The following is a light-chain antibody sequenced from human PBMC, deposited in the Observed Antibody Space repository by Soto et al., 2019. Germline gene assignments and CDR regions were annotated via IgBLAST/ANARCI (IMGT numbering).Light chain of an antibody. CDR1: QMVSSN. V-gene: IGKV3-15*01. CDR3: QQYNNWPPWT. Sequence: EIVMTQSPATLSLSPGERATLPCRASQMVSSNLAWYQQKPGQAPRLLIYGASTRATGIPARFSGSGSGTEFTLTISSLQSEDFAVYYCQQYNNWPPWTFGQGTKVEIK. J-gene: IGKJ1*01. CDR2: GAS.